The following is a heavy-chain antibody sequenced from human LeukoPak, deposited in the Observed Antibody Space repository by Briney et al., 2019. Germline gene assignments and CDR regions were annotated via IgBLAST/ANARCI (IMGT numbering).Heavy chain of an antibody. CDR3: ASPHGSNDAFDI. J-gene: IGHJ3*02. D-gene: IGHD1-26*01. CDR2: ISSSSSYI. Sequence: PGGSLRLSCAASAFTFSSYSMNWVRQAPGKGLGWVSSISSSSSYIYYADSVKGRFTSSRDNAKNSLYLQMNSLRAEDTAVYYCASPHGSNDAFDIWGQGTMVTVSS. V-gene: IGHV3-21*01. CDR1: AFTFSSYS.